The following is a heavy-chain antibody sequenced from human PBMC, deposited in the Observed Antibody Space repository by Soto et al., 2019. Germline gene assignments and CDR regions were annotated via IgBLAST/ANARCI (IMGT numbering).Heavy chain of an antibody. CDR1: GGSISSSSYY. CDR2: IYYSGST. Sequence: SETLSLTCTVSGGSISSSSYYWGWIRQPPGKGLEWIGSIYYSGSTYYNPSLKSRVTISVDTSKNQFSLKLSSVTAADTAVYYCARQGSGIVVVPAANMYYYYYMDVWGKGTTVTVSS. J-gene: IGHJ6*03. D-gene: IGHD2-2*01. CDR3: ARQGSGIVVVPAANMYYYYYMDV. V-gene: IGHV4-39*01.